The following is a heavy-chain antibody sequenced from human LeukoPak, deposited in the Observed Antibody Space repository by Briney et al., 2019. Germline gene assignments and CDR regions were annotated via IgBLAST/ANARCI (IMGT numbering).Heavy chain of an antibody. J-gene: IGHJ4*02. Sequence: GESLKFSCEASGYSFTTYWIGWVRQMPGKGLEWMGIIYPGDSDTRYSPSFQGQVTISADKSISTAYLQWSSLKASDTAMYYCARQHGSGSYYSRAIDYWGQGTLVTVSS. V-gene: IGHV5-51*01. CDR3: ARQHGSGSYYSRAIDY. D-gene: IGHD3-10*01. CDR2: IYPGDSDT. CDR1: GYSFTTYW.